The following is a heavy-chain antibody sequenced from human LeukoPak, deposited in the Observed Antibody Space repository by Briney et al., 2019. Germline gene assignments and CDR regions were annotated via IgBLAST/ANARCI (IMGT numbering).Heavy chain of an antibody. CDR1: GFAFSTYG. Sequence: PGGSLRLSCTASGFAFSTYGMHWVRRAPGKGLEWVAVIWSDGTNERYADSVKGRFTISRDNSKNTLFLQMNSLRAEDTAVYYCAGDKGSGSYLGAFDMWGQGTMVTVSS. CDR3: AGDKGSGSYLGAFDM. D-gene: IGHD3-10*01. J-gene: IGHJ3*02. V-gene: IGHV3-33*01. CDR2: IWSDGTNE.